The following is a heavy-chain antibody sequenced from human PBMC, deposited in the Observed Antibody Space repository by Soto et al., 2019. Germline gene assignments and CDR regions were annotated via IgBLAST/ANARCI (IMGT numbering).Heavy chain of an antibody. V-gene: IGHV1-18*01. CDR3: ARDYGEEGYYYGMDV. J-gene: IGHJ6*02. D-gene: IGHD4-17*01. CDR2: ISAYNGNT. Sequence: QVQLVQSGAEVKKPGASVKVSCKASGYTFTSYGISWVRQAPGQGLEWMGWISAYNGNTNYAQKLQGRVTMTTDTSXXTAYMELRSLRSDDTAVYYCARDYGEEGYYYGMDVWGQGTTVTVSS. CDR1: GYTFTSYG.